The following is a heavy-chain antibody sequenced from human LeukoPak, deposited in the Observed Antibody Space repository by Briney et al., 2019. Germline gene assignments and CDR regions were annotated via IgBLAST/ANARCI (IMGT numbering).Heavy chain of an antibody. D-gene: IGHD6-13*01. CDR1: GYTYTTDG. V-gene: IGHV1-18*01. CDR3: ARDRGIAEADSFDP. CDR2: IDTYSGKT. Sequence: ASVTVSCKASGYTYTTDGISWVRQAPGHGLEWMGWIDTYSGKTNYAQKFQGRVTMTSDTSTSTAYMELRSLRSDDTAVYYCARDRGIAEADSFDPWGQVTLVTVSS. J-gene: IGHJ5*02.